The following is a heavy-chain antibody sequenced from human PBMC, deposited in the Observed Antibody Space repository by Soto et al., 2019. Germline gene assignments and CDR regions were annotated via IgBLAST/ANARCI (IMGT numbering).Heavy chain of an antibody. CDR2: TYYRSKWFY. CDR3: ARFGDILLWFGELKGTDMYYGMDV. CDR1: GESVSTNTAT. Sequence: SQTLSLTCDISGESVSTNTATWDWIRQSPSRGLEWLGRTYYRSKWFYDYAVSVRSRITISPDTSNNQVSLQLNSVTPEDTAVYYCARFGDILLWFGELKGTDMYYGMDVWAQGTTVTVSS. D-gene: IGHD3-10*01. V-gene: IGHV6-1*01. J-gene: IGHJ6*02.